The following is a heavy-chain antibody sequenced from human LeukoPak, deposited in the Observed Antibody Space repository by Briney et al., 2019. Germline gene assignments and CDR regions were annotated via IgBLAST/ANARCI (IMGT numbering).Heavy chain of an antibody. CDR2: ISYDGSNK. J-gene: IGHJ4*02. D-gene: IGHD2-21*01. CDR1: GFTFSSYG. V-gene: IGHV3-30*18. CDR3: AKEGHITSYYFDY. Sequence: PGGSLRLSCAASGFTFSSYGMHWVRQAPGKGLEWVAVISYDGSNKYYADSVKGRFTISRDNSKNTLYLQMNSLRAEDTAVYYCAKEGHITSYYFDYWGQGTLVTVSS.